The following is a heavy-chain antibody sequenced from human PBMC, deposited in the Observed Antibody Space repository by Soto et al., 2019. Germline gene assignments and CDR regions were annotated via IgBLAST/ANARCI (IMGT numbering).Heavy chain of an antibody. Sequence: SETLSLTCTVSGGSIRNYYWSWIRQPPGKGLEWIAYIYYSGSTNYNPSLKSRVTISVDTSKNQVSLKLSSVTAADTAVYYCARAGVVGATALDYWVQGTLVTVS. D-gene: IGHD1-26*01. CDR3: ARAGVVGATALDY. CDR1: GGSIRNYY. J-gene: IGHJ4*02. V-gene: IGHV4-59*12. CDR2: IYYSGST.